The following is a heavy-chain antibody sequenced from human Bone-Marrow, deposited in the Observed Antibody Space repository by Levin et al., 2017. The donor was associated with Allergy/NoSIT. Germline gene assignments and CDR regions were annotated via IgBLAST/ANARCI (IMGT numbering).Heavy chain of an antibody. CDR1: GDSISSGSYY. CDR2: IFYSGTT. Sequence: SCTVSGDSISSGSYYWGWIRQPPGKGLEWIGTIFYSGTTYYNPSLQSRVTISVDTSKNQFSLNLSSMTAADTAVYFCASVRGVLMTPFSYWGQGALVTVSS. J-gene: IGHJ4*02. D-gene: IGHD3-10*01. V-gene: IGHV4-39*01. CDR3: ASVRGVLMTPFSY.